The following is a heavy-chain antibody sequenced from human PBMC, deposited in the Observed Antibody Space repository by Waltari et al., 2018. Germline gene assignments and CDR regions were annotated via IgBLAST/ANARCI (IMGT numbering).Heavy chain of an antibody. V-gene: IGHV1-2*06. D-gene: IGHD4-17*01. CDR3: ARDLGSDYGNRDY. CDR2: INPSSGDT. Sequence: QVHLVQSGAEVKKPGASVKVSCKASGYTFTGYYIQWVRRAPGQGLAWMERINPSSGDTNYAQKLQGRVTLTRDTSINTAYMELSSLKSDDTAVYYCARDLGSDYGNRDYWGQGTLVTVPS. J-gene: IGHJ4*02. CDR1: GYTFTGYY.